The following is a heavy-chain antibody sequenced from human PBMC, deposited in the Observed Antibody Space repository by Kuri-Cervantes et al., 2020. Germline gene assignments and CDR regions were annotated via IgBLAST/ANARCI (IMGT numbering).Heavy chain of an antibody. J-gene: IGHJ4*02. V-gene: IGHV3-33*08. Sequence: GGSLRLSCAASGFTLSSYGMHWVRQAPGKGLEWVAVIWYDGSNKYYADSVKGRFTISRDNSKNTLYLQMNSLRAEDTAVYYCARETTVTTVVDYWGQGTLVTVSS. CDR2: IWYDGSNK. CDR3: ARETTVTTVVDY. CDR1: GFTLSSYG. D-gene: IGHD4-17*01.